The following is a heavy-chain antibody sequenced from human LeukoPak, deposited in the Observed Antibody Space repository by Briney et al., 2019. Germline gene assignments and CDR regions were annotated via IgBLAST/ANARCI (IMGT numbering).Heavy chain of an antibody. D-gene: IGHD3-16*01. Sequence: GASVKVSCKASGYTFTSYDINWVRQATGQGLEWMGWMGPNSGNTGYAQKFQGRVTMTRNTSISTAYMELSSLRSEDTAVYYCARGQGLFGYYYYYGMDVWGQGTTVTVSS. V-gene: IGHV1-8*01. CDR3: ARGQGLFGYYYYYGMDV. CDR2: MGPNSGNT. J-gene: IGHJ6*02. CDR1: GYTFTSYD.